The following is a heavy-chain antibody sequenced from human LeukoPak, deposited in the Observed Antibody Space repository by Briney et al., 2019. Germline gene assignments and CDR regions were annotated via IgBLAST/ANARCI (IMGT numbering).Heavy chain of an antibody. D-gene: IGHD1-14*01. CDR3: ARDPGAFDI. CDR2: IWYDGSNK. Sequence: GGSLRLSCAASGFTFSSYGMHWVRQAPGKGLEWVAVIWYDGSNKYYADSVKGRFTISRDNSKNKLYLQMNSLRAEDAAVYYCARDPGAFDIWGQGTMVTVSS. CDR1: GFTFSSYG. V-gene: IGHV3-33*01. J-gene: IGHJ3*02.